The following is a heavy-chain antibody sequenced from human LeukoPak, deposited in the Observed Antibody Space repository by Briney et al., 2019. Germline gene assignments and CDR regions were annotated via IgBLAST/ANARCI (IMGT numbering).Heavy chain of an antibody. V-gene: IGHV3-9*01. J-gene: IGHJ6*03. Sequence: QPGRSLGLSCAASGFTFDDYATHWVRQAPGKGLEWVSGISWNSGSIGYADSVKGRFTISRDNAKNSLYLQMNSLRAEDTALYYCAKGGSQLLSRYYYYYYMDVWGKGTTVTVSS. D-gene: IGHD2-2*01. CDR1: GFTFDDYA. CDR3: AKGGSQLLSRYYYYYYMDV. CDR2: ISWNSGSI.